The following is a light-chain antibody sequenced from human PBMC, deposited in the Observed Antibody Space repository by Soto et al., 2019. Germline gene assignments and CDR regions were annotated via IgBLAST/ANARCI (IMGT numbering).Light chain of an antibody. CDR1: QSVPNSY. J-gene: IGKJ1*01. V-gene: IGKV3-20*01. CDR3: QRYGTSTT. Sequence: ETVLTQSPGTLSLSPGERATLSCRASQSVPNSYLAWYQQKPGQAPRLLIYGASSRATGIPVRFSGSGSGTDFTLTISRLEPEDFAVYYCQRYGTSTTFGQGTKVDIK. CDR2: GAS.